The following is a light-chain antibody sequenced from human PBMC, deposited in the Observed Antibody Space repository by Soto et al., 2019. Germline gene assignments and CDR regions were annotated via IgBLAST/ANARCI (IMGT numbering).Light chain of an antibody. CDR2: DTN. CDR3: LLSYSGATV. CDR1: TGAVTSGHY. Sequence: QPVVTQEPSLTVSPGGTVTLTCGSSTGAVTSGHYPYWFQLKPGQAPRTFIYDTNNKHSWTPARFSGSLLGGKAALTLSGAQPEDEAEYYCLLSYSGATVFGTGTKLTVL. J-gene: IGLJ1*01. V-gene: IGLV7-46*01.